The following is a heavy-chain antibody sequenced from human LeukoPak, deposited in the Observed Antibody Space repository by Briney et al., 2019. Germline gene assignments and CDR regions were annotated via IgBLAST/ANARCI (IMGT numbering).Heavy chain of an antibody. Sequence: GGSLRLSCAASGFTVSSNYMSWVRQAPGKGLEWVSVIYSGGSTYYADSVKGRFTISRDNSKNTLYLQMNSLRAEDTAVYYCAKDLIEAVGYSSSSALDYWGQGTLVTVSS. V-gene: IGHV3-53*05. CDR1: GFTVSSNY. CDR2: IYSGGST. D-gene: IGHD6-6*01. CDR3: AKDLIEAVGYSSSSALDY. J-gene: IGHJ4*02.